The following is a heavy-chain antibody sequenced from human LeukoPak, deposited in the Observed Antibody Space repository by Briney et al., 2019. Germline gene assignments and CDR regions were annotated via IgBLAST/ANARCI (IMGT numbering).Heavy chain of an antibody. J-gene: IGHJ5*02. CDR1: GFTFSDYY. CDR2: ISSSSLTI. Sequence: GGSLRLSCAVSGFTFSDYYMNWIRQAPGKGLEWVSYISSSSLTIYYADSVKGRFTISRDNARDSLYLQMNSLRAEDTAVYYCARTNRDGYILNWFDPWGQGTLVTVSS. D-gene: IGHD5-12*01. V-gene: IGHV3-11*01. CDR3: ARTNRDGYILNWFDP.